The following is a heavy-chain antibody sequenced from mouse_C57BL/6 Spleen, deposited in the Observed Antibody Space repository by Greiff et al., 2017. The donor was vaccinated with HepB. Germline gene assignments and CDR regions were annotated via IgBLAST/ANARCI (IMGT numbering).Heavy chain of an antibody. CDR1: GYTFTDYE. CDR3: TRQSYYSNYYYAMDY. J-gene: IGHJ4*01. D-gene: IGHD2-5*01. CDR2: IDPETGGT. V-gene: IGHV1-15*01. Sequence: VQRVESGAELVRPGASVTLSCKASGYTFTDYEMHWVKQTPVHGLEWIGAIDPETGGTAYNQKFKGKAILTADKSSSTAYMELRSLTSEDSAVYYCTRQSYYSNYYYAMDYWGQGTSVTVSS.